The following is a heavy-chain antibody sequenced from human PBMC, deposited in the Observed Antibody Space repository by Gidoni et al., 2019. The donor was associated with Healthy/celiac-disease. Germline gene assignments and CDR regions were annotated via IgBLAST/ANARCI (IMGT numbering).Heavy chain of an antibody. D-gene: IGHD2-2*01. CDR3: ARGGDYCSSTSCFELDY. V-gene: IGHV1-69*04. CDR1: GGTFSSYA. Sequence: QVQLVQSGAEVKKPGSSVKVSCKASGGTFSSYAISWVRQAPGQGIAWMGRIIPILGIAKYAQKFQGRVTITADKSTSTAYMELRSLRSEDTAVYYCARGGDYCSSTSCFELDYWGQGTLVTVSS. J-gene: IGHJ4*02. CDR2: IIPILGIA.